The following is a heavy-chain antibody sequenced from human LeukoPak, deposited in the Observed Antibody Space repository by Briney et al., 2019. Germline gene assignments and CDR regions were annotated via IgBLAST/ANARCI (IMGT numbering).Heavy chain of an antibody. CDR2: IRYDGSNK. CDR1: GFTFSSYG. J-gene: IGHJ4*02. Sequence: PGGSLRLSCAASGFTFSSYGMHWVRQAPGKGLEWVAFIRYDGSNKYYADSVKGRFTISRDNSKNTLYLHMNSLRAEDTAVYYCAKEGLSSRSGYWGQGTLVTVSS. D-gene: IGHD6-13*01. V-gene: IGHV3-30*02. CDR3: AKEGLSSRSGY.